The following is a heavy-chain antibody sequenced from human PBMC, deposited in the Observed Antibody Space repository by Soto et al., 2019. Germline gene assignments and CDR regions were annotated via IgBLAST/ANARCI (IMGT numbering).Heavy chain of an antibody. CDR1: GGPFSGYY. Sequence: SETRSLTCAVYGGPFSGYYWSWIRQPAGKGLEWIGRIYTSGSTNSNPSLKSRVTMSVDTSKNQFSLKLSSVTAADTAVYYCARGYYGSKGFDPWGQGTLVTVSS. V-gene: IGHV4-59*10. D-gene: IGHD3-10*01. J-gene: IGHJ5*02. CDR2: IYTSGST. CDR3: ARGYYGSKGFDP.